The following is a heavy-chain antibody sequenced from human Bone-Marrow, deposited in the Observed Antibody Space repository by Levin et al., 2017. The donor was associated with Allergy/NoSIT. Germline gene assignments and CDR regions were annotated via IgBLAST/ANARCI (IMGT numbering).Heavy chain of an antibody. J-gene: IGHJ4*02. Sequence: PSETLSLTCTVSGASISGGSYYWTWIRQPAGKGLEWIGRIYTSGDTNYSPSLKSRVSISFDRSNNHFSLKVTSVTAADTAMYYCARASGFSSILDSWGQGTLVTVSS. V-gene: IGHV4-61*02. CDR2: IYTSGDT. CDR3: ARASGFSSILDS. D-gene: IGHD6-13*01. CDR1: GASISGGSYY.